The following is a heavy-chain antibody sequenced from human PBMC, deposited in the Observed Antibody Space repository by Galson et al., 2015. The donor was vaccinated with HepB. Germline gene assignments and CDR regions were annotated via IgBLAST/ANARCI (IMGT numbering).Heavy chain of an antibody. Sequence: SLRLSCAASGFIFSRYSMHWVRQAPGKGLEWVSFISSSSSYVYYADSVKGRFTVSRDNFKSSMYLQLKSLRAEDTAVYYCARAYSTGWYLSPFAPGDVWGQGTTVTVSS. CDR3: ARAYSTGWYLSPFAPGDV. V-gene: IGHV3-21*01. CDR2: ISSSSSYV. D-gene: IGHD6-19*01. CDR1: GFIFSRYS. J-gene: IGHJ6*02.